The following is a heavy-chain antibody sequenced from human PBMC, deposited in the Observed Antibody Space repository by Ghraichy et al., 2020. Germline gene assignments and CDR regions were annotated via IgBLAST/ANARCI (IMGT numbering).Heavy chain of an antibody. CDR1: GYTFTDYY. D-gene: IGHD4-11*01. CDR3: ARYRPHYNYFDY. J-gene: IGHJ4*02. V-gene: IGHV1-2*02. Sequence: ASVKVSCKAFGYTFTDYYIHWVRQAPGQGLEWMGWMNSNDGGTNYAQKFQGRVTMTRDTSISTAYLEMSRLTSDDTAVFYCARYRPHYNYFDYWVQGTLVTVSS. CDR2: MNSNDGGT.